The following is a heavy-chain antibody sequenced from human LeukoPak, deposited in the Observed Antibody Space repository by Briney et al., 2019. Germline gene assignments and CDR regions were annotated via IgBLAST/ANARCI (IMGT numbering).Heavy chain of an antibody. V-gene: IGHV3-30-3*01. D-gene: IGHD3-22*01. CDR1: GFTFSSYA. CDR2: ISYDGSNK. J-gene: IGHJ4*02. CDR3: ARDSSGDY. Sequence: RGSMRLSSAASGFTFSSYAMHWVRQAPGKGLEWVAVISYDGSNKYYADSVKGRFTISRDNSKNTLYLQMNSLRAEDTAVYYCARDSSGDYWGQGTLVTVSS.